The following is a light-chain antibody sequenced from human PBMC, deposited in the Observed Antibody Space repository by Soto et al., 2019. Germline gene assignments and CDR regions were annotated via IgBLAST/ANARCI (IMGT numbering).Light chain of an antibody. CDR2: APS. V-gene: IGKV1-9*01. Sequence: ILLTQSPSSLSASVGDRVTITCRASQGIDTSLAWYQQKPWKAPKLLIYAPSNFQSGVPSRFSGSGSGTHFTLTISSLQPEDFATYYCQQLHGYPITFGQGTRLEI. CDR1: QGIDTS. CDR3: QQLHGYPIT. J-gene: IGKJ5*01.